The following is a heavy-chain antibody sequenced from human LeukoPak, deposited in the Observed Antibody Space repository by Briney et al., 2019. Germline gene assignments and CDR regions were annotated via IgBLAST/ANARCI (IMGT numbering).Heavy chain of an antibody. V-gene: IGHV3-30*02. CDR1: GFTFSSYD. D-gene: IGHD5-18*01. Sequence: GGSLRLSCEASGFTFSSYDMHWVRQAPGKGLEWVAFIRYDGSNKYYSDSVKGRFTISRDNSKNTLYLQMNSLRPEDTAVYYCAKDPRDHSYGWSWRYFDYWGQGTLVTVSS. CDR2: IRYDGSNK. CDR3: AKDPRDHSYGWSWRYFDY. J-gene: IGHJ4*02.